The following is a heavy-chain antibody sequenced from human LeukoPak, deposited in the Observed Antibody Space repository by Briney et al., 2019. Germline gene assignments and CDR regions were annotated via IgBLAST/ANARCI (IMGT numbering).Heavy chain of an antibody. D-gene: IGHD6-13*01. V-gene: IGHV1-2*02. CDR2: INPNSGGT. CDR1: GYTFTGYY. Sequence: ASVKVSCKASGYTFTGYYMHWVRQAPGQGLEWMGWINPNSGGTNYAQKFQGRVTMTRDTSISTAYMELSRLRSEDTAVYYCARVRGAAAGTRWFDPWGQGTLVTVSS. J-gene: IGHJ5*02. CDR3: ARVRGAAAGTRWFDP.